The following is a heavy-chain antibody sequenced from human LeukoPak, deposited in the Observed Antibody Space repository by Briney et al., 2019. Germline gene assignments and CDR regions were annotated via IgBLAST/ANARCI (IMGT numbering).Heavy chain of an antibody. CDR3: AKDRLPSITMIVVVITFFDY. CDR2: ISGSGGST. CDR1: GFTFSSYA. J-gene: IGHJ4*02. D-gene: IGHD3-22*01. V-gene: IGHV3-23*01. Sequence: GGSLRLSCAASGFTFSSYAMSWVRQAPGKGLEWVSAISGSGGSTYYADSVKGRFTISRDNSKNTLYLQMNSLRAEDTAVYYCAKDRLPSITMIVVVITFFDYWGQGTLVTVSS.